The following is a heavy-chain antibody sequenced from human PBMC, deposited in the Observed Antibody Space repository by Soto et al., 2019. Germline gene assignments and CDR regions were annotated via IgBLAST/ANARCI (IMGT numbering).Heavy chain of an antibody. D-gene: IGHD2-2*01. Sequence: PSETLSLTCTVSGGSMSNYYWSWIRQPPGKGLECIGYIYYSGSTNYNPSLKSRVTISVDTSKNQFSLKLNSVTAADTAVYYCASGGYCSSTRCYVSWFDPWGQGTLVTVS. CDR1: GGSMSNYY. J-gene: IGHJ5*02. CDR3: ASGGYCSSTRCYVSWFDP. V-gene: IGHV4-59*08. CDR2: IYYSGST.